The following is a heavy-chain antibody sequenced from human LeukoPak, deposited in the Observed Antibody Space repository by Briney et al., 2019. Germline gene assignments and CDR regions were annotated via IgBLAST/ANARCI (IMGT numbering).Heavy chain of an antibody. V-gene: IGHV4-34*01. CDR1: GGPFSDYS. Sequence: PSETLSLTCAVYGGPFSDYSWTWIRQPPGKGLEWIGEINHTGSTNYNPSLKSRVTISVDTSKNHFSLKLSSVTAADTAVYYCARAPNYSDSSGYYLGTLDIWGQGTMVTVSS. J-gene: IGHJ3*02. CDR3: ARAPNYSDSSGYYLGTLDI. D-gene: IGHD3-22*01. CDR2: INHTGST.